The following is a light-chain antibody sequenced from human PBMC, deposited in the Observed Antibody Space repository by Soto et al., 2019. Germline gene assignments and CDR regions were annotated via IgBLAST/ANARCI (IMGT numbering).Light chain of an antibody. CDR1: QSVGSSY. CDR3: QHYGSSPPIT. J-gene: IGKJ5*01. CDR2: GAS. V-gene: IGKV3-20*01. Sequence: EVVLTQSPGTLSLSPGERVTLSCRASQSVGSSYLAWYQQKPGQAPGLLIYGASSRATGIPDRFSGSGSGTDFTLTISRLEPEDFAVYYCQHYGSSPPITFGQGTRLESK.